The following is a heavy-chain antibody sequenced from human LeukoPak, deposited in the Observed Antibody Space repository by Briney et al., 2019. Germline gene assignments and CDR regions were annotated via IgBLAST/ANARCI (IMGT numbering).Heavy chain of an antibody. CDR1: GFTFSSYS. J-gene: IGHJ4*02. V-gene: IGHV3-48*02. Sequence: GSLRLSCAASGFTFSSYSMNWVRQAPGKGLEWVSYISSSSRSIYYADSVKGRFTISRDNANNSLSLQMNSLRDEDTAVYYCVLGSPFDYWGQGTLVTVSS. D-gene: IGHD3-10*01. CDR2: ISSSSRSI. CDR3: VLGSPFDY.